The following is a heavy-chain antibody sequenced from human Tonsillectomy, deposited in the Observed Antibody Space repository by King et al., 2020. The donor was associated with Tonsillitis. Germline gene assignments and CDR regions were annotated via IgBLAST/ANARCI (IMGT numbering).Heavy chain of an antibody. D-gene: IGHD6-19*01. CDR3: AKLGYSSGWYDYFDY. Sequence: DVQLVESGGGLVQPGGSLRLSCAASGFTFSSYAMTWVRQAPGKGLEWVSAISGNSGSTYYADSVKGRFTISRDNSKNTLYLQMNSLRAEDTAIYYCAKLGYSSGWYDYFDYWGQGTLVTVSS. CDR1: GFTFSSYA. CDR2: ISGNSGST. V-gene: IGHV3-23*04. J-gene: IGHJ4*02.